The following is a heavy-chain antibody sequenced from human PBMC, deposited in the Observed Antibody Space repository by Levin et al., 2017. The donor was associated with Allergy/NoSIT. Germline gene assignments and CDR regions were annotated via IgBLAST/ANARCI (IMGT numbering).Heavy chain of an antibody. D-gene: IGHD3-22*01. Sequence: PGGSLRLSCAASGFTFSSYSMNWVRQAPGKGLEWVSSISSSSSYIYYADSVKGRFTISRDNAKNSLYLQMNSLRAEDTAVYYCARSMIVNSDFDYWGQGTLVTVSS. CDR1: GFTFSSYS. CDR2: ISSSSSYI. J-gene: IGHJ4*02. CDR3: ARSMIVNSDFDY. V-gene: IGHV3-21*01.